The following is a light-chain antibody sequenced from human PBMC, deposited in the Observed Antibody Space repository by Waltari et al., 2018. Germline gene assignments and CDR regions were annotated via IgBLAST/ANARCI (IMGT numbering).Light chain of an antibody. CDR3: CSYAGSSTFV. CDR2: EGS. CDR1: SSPGGCYNP. V-gene: IGLV2-23*01. Sequence: QSALPQPAPLSGSPRQFSHIPCTGTSSPGGCYNPVSWYQQHPGKAPKPMIYEGSKRPSGVSNRFSGSKSGNTASLTISGLQAEDEADYYCCSYAGSSTFVFGTGTKVTVL. J-gene: IGLJ1*01.